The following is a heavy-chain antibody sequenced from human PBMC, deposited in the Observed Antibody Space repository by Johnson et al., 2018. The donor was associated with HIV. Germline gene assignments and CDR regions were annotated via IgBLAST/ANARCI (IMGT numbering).Heavy chain of an antibody. CDR2: MYSGGNT. D-gene: IGHD1-26*01. CDR3: ARDIVGAPDAFDI. Sequence: VQLVESGGGLIQPGGSLRLSCAASGFMVSSHYMSWVRQAPGKGLEWVSVMYSGGNTHYADSVKGRITISRDNSKNTLYVQMNSLRAEDTAVYYCARDIVGAPDAFDIWGQGTMVTVSS. V-gene: IGHV3-66*03. CDR1: GFMVSSHY. J-gene: IGHJ3*02.